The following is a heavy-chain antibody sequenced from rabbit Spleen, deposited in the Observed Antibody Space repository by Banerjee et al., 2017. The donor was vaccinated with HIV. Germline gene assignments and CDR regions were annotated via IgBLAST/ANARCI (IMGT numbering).Heavy chain of an antibody. CDR1: GFTLSSYY. CDR3: ARDLILASLTL. J-gene: IGHJ4*01. D-gene: IGHD3-3*01. V-gene: IGHV1S40*01. CDR2: IGTSSGST. Sequence: QSLEESGGDLVKPGASLTLTCTASGFTLSSYYLCWVRQAPGKGLELIACIGTSSGSTWYASWAKGRFTISKTSSTTVTLQMTSLTAADTATYFCARDLILASLTLWGPGTLVTVS.